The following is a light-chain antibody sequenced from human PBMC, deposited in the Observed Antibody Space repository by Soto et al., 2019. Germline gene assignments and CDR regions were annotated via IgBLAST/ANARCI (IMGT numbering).Light chain of an antibody. CDR2: GAS. Sequence: EIVLTQSPGTLSLSPGERATLSCRASQSVSSNYLVWYQQKPGQAPRLLIHGASSRATGIPDRLSGSGSGTDFTLTISRLEPEDFVVYYCQQYGSSPPWTFGQGTKVEIK. V-gene: IGKV3-20*01. CDR3: QQYGSSPPWT. J-gene: IGKJ1*01. CDR1: QSVSSNY.